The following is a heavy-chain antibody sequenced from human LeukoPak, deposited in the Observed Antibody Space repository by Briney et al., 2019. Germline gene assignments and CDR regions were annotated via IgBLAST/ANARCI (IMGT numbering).Heavy chain of an antibody. CDR3: ARDLVVPAAMGYFDY. CDR2: MKPDGGEI. V-gene: IGHV3-7*03. D-gene: IGHD2-2*01. Sequence: GGSLRLSCAASGFTFSTYWMSWLRQAPGKGLEWVANMKPDGGEIYYVDSVKGRFTISRDSSKNSLYLQMNSLRAEDTAVYYCARDLVVPAAMGYFDYWGRGTLVTVSS. CDR1: GFTFSTYW. J-gene: IGHJ4*02.